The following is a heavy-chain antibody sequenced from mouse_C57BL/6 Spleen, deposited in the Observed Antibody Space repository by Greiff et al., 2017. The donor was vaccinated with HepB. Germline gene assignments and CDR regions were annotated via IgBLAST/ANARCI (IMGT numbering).Heavy chain of an antibody. CDR3: ARSGAWYFDV. Sequence: QVQLQQPGAELVKPGASVKLSCKASGYTFTSYWMQWVKQRPGQGLEWIGEIDPSDSYTNYNQQLKGKATLTVDTSSSTAYMQLSSLTSEDSAVYYCARSGAWYFDVWGTGTTVTVSS. J-gene: IGHJ1*03. V-gene: IGHV1-50*01. D-gene: IGHD3-1*01. CDR1: GYTFTSYW. CDR2: IDPSDSYT.